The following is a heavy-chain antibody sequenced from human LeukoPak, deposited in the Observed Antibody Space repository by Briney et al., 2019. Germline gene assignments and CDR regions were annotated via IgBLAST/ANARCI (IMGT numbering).Heavy chain of an antibody. CDR2: IFYSGNT. CDR1: GGSISSSNYY. CDR3: SRRISRGPFDY. V-gene: IGHV4-39*02. J-gene: IGHJ4*02. Sequence: SETLFLTCTVSGGSISSSNYYWGWIRQPPGEGLEWIGSIFYSGNTYYNPSLRGRVTISLDTSMNHFSLRLNSVTAADTAVYYCSRRISRGPFDYLGQGTLVTVSS.